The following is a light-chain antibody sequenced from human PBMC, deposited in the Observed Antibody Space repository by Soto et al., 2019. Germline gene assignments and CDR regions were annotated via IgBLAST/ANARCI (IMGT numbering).Light chain of an antibody. Sequence: DIQMTQSPSTLSASVGDRVTITCRASQSISSWLAWYQQKPGKAPKLLIYKASSLQSGVPSRFSGSGSGTEFPLTISILQPDDFATYYCQQYNSYSTFGQGIKVEIK. CDR2: KAS. J-gene: IGKJ1*01. CDR1: QSISSW. V-gene: IGKV1-5*03. CDR3: QQYNSYST.